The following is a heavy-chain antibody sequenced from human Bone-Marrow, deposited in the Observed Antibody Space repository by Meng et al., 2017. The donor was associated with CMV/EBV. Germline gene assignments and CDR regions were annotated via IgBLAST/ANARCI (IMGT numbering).Heavy chain of an antibody. CDR2: IYYSGST. Sequence: SETLSLTCTVSGGSISSYYWSWIRQPPGKGLEWIGYIYYSGSTNYNPSLKSRVTISVDTSKNQFSLKLSSVTAADTAVYYCARGAPGHWGQGTLVTVSS. CDR3: ARGAPGH. CDR1: GGSISSYY. J-gene: IGHJ4*02. V-gene: IGHV4-59*01.